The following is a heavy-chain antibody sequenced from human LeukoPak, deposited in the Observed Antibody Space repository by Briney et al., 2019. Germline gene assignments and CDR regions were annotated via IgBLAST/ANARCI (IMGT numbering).Heavy chain of an antibody. V-gene: IGHV4-61*02. CDR2: IYTSGST. CDR3: ARDGSGTVTTGVYYYYYYMDV. CDR1: GCSISSGSYY. Sequence: PSQTLSLTCTVSGCSISSGSYYWRWIRQPAGKGLEWIGRIYTSGSTNYNPSLKSRVTISVDTSKNQFSLKLSSVTAADTAVYYCARDGSGTVTTGVYYYYYYMDVWGKGTTVTVSS. D-gene: IGHD4-11*01. J-gene: IGHJ6*03.